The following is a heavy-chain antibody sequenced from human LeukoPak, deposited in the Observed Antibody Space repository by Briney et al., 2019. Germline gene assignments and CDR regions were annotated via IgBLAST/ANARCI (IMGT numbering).Heavy chain of an antibody. Sequence: SVKVSCKASGGTFSSYAISWVRQAPGQGLEWMGRIIPILGIANYAQKFQGRVTITADKSTSTAYMELSSLRSEDTAVYYCARGVGGITIFGVVLNWFDPWGQGTLVTVSS. V-gene: IGHV1-69*04. D-gene: IGHD3-3*01. CDR1: GGTFSSYA. CDR2: IIPILGIA. CDR3: ARGVGGITIFGVVLNWFDP. J-gene: IGHJ5*02.